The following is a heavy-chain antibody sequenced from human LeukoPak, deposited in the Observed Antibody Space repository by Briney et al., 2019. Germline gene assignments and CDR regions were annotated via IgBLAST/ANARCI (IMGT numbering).Heavy chain of an antibody. CDR2: ISGSGGST. CDR3: AKLLAVAGNPYFDY. CDR1: GFTFSSYA. D-gene: IGHD6-19*01. V-gene: IGHV3-23*01. J-gene: IGHJ4*02. Sequence: GGSLRLSCAASGFTFSSYAMSWVRQAPGKGPEWVSAISGSGGSTYYADSVKGRFTISRDNSKNTLYLQMNSLRAEDTAVYYCAKLLAVAGNPYFDYWGQGTLVTVSS.